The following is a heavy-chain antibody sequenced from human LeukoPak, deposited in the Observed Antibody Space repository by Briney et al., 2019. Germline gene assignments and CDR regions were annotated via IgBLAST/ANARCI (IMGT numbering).Heavy chain of an antibody. CDR2: ISCSGGRT. CDR1: VFTFSSYA. CDR3: AKDVAPRVRCMIH. D-gene: IGHD3-22*01. J-gene: IGHJ4*02. V-gene: IGHV3-23*01. Sequence: GGSLRLSCAASVFTFSSYAMSWVRQAPGKGLEWVSGISCSGGRTYYADSVKARFTISRDNSKNALYLQMNSLRDEDTAVYYCAKDVAPRVRCMIHWGQGTLVNVSS.